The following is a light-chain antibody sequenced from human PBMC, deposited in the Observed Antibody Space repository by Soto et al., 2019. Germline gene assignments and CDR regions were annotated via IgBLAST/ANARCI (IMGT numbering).Light chain of an antibody. Sequence: QSVLTQPPSASGAPGQSVTISCTGTSSGVGGYNFVSWFQQHPGKAPKVMIYEVNKRPSGVPDRFSGSKSGNTSSLTVSGHQAEDEADYYCSSFAGFPSPYVFGTGTKLTVL. CDR3: SSFAGFPSPYV. CDR2: EVN. V-gene: IGLV2-8*01. CDR1: SSGVGGYNF. J-gene: IGLJ1*01.